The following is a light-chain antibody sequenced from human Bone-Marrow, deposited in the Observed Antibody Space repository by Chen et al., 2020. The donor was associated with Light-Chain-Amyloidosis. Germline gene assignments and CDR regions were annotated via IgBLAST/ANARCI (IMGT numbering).Light chain of an antibody. V-gene: IGKV1-5*03. Sequence: DIQLTQSPSSLSASVGDRVTIACRARHTISNWLAWYQQKPGKAPKLLIYMTSSLESGVPSRFSGSGSGTEFTLTISSLQPEDFATYYCQHYNDYSYTFGQGTKLEIK. CDR3: QHYNDYSYT. J-gene: IGKJ2*01. CDR1: HTISNW. CDR2: MTS.